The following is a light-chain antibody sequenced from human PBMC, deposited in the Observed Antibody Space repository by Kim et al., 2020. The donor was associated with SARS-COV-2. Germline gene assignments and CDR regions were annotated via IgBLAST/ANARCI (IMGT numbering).Light chain of an antibody. V-gene: IGLV3-21*04. CDR2: YDS. Sequence: SYELTQPPSESVAPGKTARITCGGNNIGSKSVHWYQQKPGQAPVLVIYYDSDRPSGIPERFSGSNSGNTATLTISRVEAGDEADYYCQVWDTSNDHVVFGGGTQLTVL. CDR3: QVWDTSNDHVV. CDR1: NIGSKS. J-gene: IGLJ2*01.